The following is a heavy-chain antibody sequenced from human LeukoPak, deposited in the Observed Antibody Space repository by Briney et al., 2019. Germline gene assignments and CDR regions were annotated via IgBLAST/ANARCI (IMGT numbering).Heavy chain of an antibody. CDR1: GGTFSSYA. CDR2: IIPIFGTA. J-gene: IGHJ6*03. CDR3: AISPTRYYYYYMDV. Sequence: SVKVSCKASGGTFSSYAISWVRQAPGQGLEWMGGIIPIFGTANYAQKFQGRVTITADESTSTAYMELSSLRSEDTAVYYCAISPTRYYYYYMDVWGKGTTVTVSS. V-gene: IGHV1-69*13. D-gene: IGHD5-24*01.